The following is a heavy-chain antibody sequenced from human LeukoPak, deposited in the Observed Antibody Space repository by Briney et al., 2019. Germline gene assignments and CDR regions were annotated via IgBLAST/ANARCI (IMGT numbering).Heavy chain of an antibody. CDR2: IKSKTDGGTT. J-gene: IGHJ4*02. D-gene: IGHD2-21*01. CDR1: GFPFSNAW. CDR3: TSHSSFSILGN. Sequence: GGSLILSCAASGFPFSNAWMSWVRQAPGKGLEWVGRIKSKTDGGTTDYAAPVKGRFTISRDDSKNTLYLQMNSLKTEDTAVYYCTSHSSFSILGNWGQGTLVTVSS. V-gene: IGHV3-15*01.